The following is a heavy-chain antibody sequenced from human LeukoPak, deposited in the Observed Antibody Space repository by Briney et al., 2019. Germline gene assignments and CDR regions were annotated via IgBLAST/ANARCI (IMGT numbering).Heavy chain of an antibody. Sequence: GGSLRLSCAASGFTFSSYWMSWVRQAPGKGLEWVANIKQDGSEKYYVDSVKGRFTISRDNAKNSLYLQMNSLRAEDTAVYYCARDRSVLLWFGESPVGGWFDPWGQGTLVTVSS. J-gene: IGHJ5*02. CDR1: GFTFSSYW. D-gene: IGHD3-10*01. V-gene: IGHV3-7*01. CDR3: ARDRSVLLWFGESPVGGWFDP. CDR2: IKQDGSEK.